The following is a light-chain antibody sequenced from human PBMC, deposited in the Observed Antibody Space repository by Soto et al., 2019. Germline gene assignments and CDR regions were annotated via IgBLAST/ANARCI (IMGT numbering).Light chain of an antibody. J-gene: IGLJ2*01. CDR3: SSYTRSSTL. Sequence: QSALTQPASVSGSPGQSITISCTGPSSDVGAYNYVSWYQQHPGKAPKLMIFDVINRPSGVSNRFSGSKSVNTASLTISGLQAEDEDDYYCSSYTRSSTLFGGGTKLTVL. CDR2: DVI. V-gene: IGLV2-14*01. CDR1: SSDVGAYNY.